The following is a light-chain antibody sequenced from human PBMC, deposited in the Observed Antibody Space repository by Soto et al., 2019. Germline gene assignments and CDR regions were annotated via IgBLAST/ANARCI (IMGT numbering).Light chain of an antibody. J-gene: IGKJ1*01. CDR3: QQSYSTRWT. V-gene: IGKV1-39*01. Sequence: DIQMTQSPSSLSACVGDRVTITCRASRSVSTNLNWYQQKPGKAPKVLIYAASSLQRGVPSRFSGSGFGTDFTLTISSXEPEDLATYYCQQSYSTRWTFGQGTKVDIK. CDR1: RSVSTN. CDR2: AAS.